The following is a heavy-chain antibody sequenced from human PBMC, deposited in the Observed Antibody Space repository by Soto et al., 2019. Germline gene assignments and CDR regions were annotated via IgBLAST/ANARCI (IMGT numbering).Heavy chain of an antibody. V-gene: IGHV4-39*01. Sequence: SETLSLTXTVSGGSISSSSYYWGWIRQPPGKGLEWIGSIYYSGSTYYNPSLKSRVTISVDTSKNQFSLKLSSVTAADTAVYYCASDYGGTTAYYCYGMDVWGQGTTVTVSS. CDR2: IYYSGST. CDR3: ASDYGGTTAYYCYGMDV. J-gene: IGHJ6*02. CDR1: GGSISSSSYY. D-gene: IGHD4-17*01.